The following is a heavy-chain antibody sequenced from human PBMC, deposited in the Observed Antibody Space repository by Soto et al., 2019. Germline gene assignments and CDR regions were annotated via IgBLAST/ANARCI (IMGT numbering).Heavy chain of an antibody. CDR1: GYSFTSYG. Sequence: ASVKVSCEASGYSFTSYGTSCLRQAPGQGLEWMGWISAYNGNTNYAQNLQGRVTMTTDTSTSTAYMELRSQRSDDTAVYYCARDPDYYDSSGTSLDYWGQGSLVTVSS. CDR3: ARDPDYYDSSGTSLDY. V-gene: IGHV1-18*01. CDR2: ISAYNGNT. J-gene: IGHJ4*02. D-gene: IGHD3-22*01.